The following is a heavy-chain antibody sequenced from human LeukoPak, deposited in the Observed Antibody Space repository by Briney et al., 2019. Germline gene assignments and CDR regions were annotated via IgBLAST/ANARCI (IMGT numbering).Heavy chain of an antibody. Sequence: GASVKVSCKVSGYTLTELSMHWVRQAPGKGLEWMGGFDPEDGETIYAQKFQGRVTMTEDTSTDTAYMELSSLRSEDTAVYYCARGKDACGWYEDYFDYWGQGTLVTVSS. V-gene: IGHV1-24*01. J-gene: IGHJ4*02. CDR1: GYTLTELS. D-gene: IGHD6-19*01. CDR3: ARGKDACGWYEDYFDY. CDR2: FDPEDGET.